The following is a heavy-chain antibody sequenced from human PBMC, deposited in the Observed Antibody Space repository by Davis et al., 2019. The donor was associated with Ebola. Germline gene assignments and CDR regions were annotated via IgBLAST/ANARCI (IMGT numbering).Heavy chain of an antibody. V-gene: IGHV3-23*01. D-gene: IGHD1-26*01. Sequence: GESLKISCAASGFIFKNYAMQWVRQAPGKGLEWVSGISASSSSTDYADSVKGRFSIFRDNSKNTLFLQMNSLTAEDTAVYYCARAREWEPYPFDYWGQGTLVTVSS. J-gene: IGHJ4*02. CDR2: ISASSSST. CDR3: ARAREWEPYPFDY. CDR1: GFIFKNYA.